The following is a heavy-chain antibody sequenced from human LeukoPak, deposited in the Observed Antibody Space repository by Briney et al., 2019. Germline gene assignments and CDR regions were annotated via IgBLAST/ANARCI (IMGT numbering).Heavy chain of an antibody. CDR2: IYPGDSDT. CDR3: ATYAGSYSKYFQH. D-gene: IGHD3-10*01. V-gene: IGHV5-51*01. J-gene: IGHJ1*01. Sequence: PGESLKISFKGSEXSFTNYCIGWVRQMPGKGLEWMGIIYPGDSDTRYSPSFQGQVTISADKSISTAYLQWSSLKASDTAMYFCATYAGSYSKYFQHWGQGTLVTVSS. CDR1: EXSFTNYC.